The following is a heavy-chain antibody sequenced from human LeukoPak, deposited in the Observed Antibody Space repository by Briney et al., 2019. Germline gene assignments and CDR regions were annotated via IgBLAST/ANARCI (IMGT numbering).Heavy chain of an antibody. V-gene: IGHV4-34*01. CDR1: GGSFSGYY. Sequence: SETLSLTCAVYGGSFSGYYWSWIRQPPGKGLEWIGVINHSGSTNYNPSLKSRVTISVDTSKNQFSLKLSSVTAADTAVYYCARRPRYSSGWYGGFNDYWGQGTLVTVSS. D-gene: IGHD6-19*01. J-gene: IGHJ4*02. CDR3: ARRPRYSSGWYGGFNDY. CDR2: INHSGST.